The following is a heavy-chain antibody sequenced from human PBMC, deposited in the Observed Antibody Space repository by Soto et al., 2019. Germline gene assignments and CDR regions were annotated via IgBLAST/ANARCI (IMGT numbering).Heavy chain of an antibody. CDR2: IYSGGST. CDR3: ARAEGSDNFDCYPY. D-gene: IGHD2-21*02. J-gene: IGHJ4*02. CDR1: GFTVSNNY. Sequence: GGSLSLSCVASGFTVSNNYMSWVGQAPGKGLEWVSVIYSGGSTDYADSVKGRFTISRDNSNNTLYLQMNSLKAEDTAVYYCARAEGSDNFDCYPYWGQGTLATVSS. V-gene: IGHV3-53*03.